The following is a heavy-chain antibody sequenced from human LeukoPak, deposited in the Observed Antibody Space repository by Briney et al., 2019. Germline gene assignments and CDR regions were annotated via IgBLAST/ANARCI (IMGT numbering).Heavy chain of an antibody. CDR2: IDSDDGST. J-gene: IGHJ3*02. CDR1: GFTFSRDW. V-gene: IGHV3-74*01. Sequence: GGSLRLSCAASGFTFSRDWMHWVRQVPGKGLVWVSRIDSDDGSTSYADSVRGRFAISRDNAKKTLYLQMNSLRVEDTAVYYCLVILTEPTSPSPDGLDIWGQGTMVTVSS. CDR3: LVILTEPTSPSPDGLDI. D-gene: IGHD2-15*01.